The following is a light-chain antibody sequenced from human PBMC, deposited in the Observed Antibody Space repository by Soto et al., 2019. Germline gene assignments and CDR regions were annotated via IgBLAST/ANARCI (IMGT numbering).Light chain of an antibody. CDR1: QSVSSSY. CDR3: QQYGSSTWT. CDR2: GAS. Sequence: EIVLTQSPGTLPLSPGERATLSCRASQSVSSSYLAWYQQKPGQAPRLLIYGASSRATGVPDRFSGSGSGTDFTLTISRLEPEDFAVYYWQQYGSSTWTFGQGTKVELK. V-gene: IGKV3-20*01. J-gene: IGKJ1*01.